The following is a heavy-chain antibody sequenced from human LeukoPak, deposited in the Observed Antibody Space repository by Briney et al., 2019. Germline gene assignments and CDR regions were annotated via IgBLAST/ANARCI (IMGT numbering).Heavy chain of an antibody. CDR1: GGSISSSSYY. CDR2: IYYSGST. V-gene: IGHV4-39*01. D-gene: IGHD5-18*01. J-gene: IGHJ6*02. Sequence: KPSETLSLTCTVSGGSISSSSYYWGWIRQPPGKGLEWIGNIYYSGSTNYNPSLKGRVTISVDTSKNQFSLKLSSVTAADTAVYYCARHGGGYSYGRTAYYYYYGMDVWGQGTTVTVSS. CDR3: ARHGGGYSYGRTAYYYYYGMDV.